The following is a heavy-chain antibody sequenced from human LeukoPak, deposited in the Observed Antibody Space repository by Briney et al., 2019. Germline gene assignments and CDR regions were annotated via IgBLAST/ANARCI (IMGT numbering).Heavy chain of an antibody. D-gene: IGHD5-24*01. V-gene: IGHV4-59*01. Sequence: SETLSLTCTVSGGSISSYYWSWLRQPPGKGLEWIGYIYYSGSTNYNPSLKSRVTISVDTSKNQFSLKLSSVTAADTAVYYCARGGDGYYYYFDYWGQGTLVTVS. J-gene: IGHJ4*02. CDR3: ARGGDGYYYYFDY. CDR1: GGSISSYY. CDR2: IYYSGST.